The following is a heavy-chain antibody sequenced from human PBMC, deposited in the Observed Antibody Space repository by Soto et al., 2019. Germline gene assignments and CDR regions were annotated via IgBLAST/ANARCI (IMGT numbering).Heavy chain of an antibody. CDR3: AREYLTLPPYYGMDV. V-gene: IGHV3-48*02. Sequence: GGSLRLSCAASGFTFSSYAMSWVRQAPGKGLEWVSAISSSSSTIYYADSVKGRFTIPRDNAKNSLYLQMNSLRDEDTAVYYCAREYLTLPPYYGMDVWGQGTTVTVSS. CDR2: ISSSSSTI. J-gene: IGHJ6*02. CDR1: GFTFSSYA.